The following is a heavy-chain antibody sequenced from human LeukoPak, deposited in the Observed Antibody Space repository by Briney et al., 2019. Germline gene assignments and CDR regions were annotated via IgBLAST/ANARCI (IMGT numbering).Heavy chain of an antibody. CDR2: IYYSGST. V-gene: IGHV4-31*03. J-gene: IGHJ4*02. CDR3: ARAGDSSGYYFDY. D-gene: IGHD3-22*01. Sequence: SPTLSLPCTVSGGSISSGGYYWSWIRQHPGKGLEWIGYIYYSGSTYYNPSLKSRVTISVDTSKNQFSLKLSSVTAADTAVYYCARAGDSSGYYFDYWGQGTLVTVSS. CDR1: GGSISSGGYY.